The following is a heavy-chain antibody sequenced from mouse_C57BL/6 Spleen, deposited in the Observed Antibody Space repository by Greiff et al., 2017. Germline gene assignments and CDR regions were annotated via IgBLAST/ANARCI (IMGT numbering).Heavy chain of an antibody. Sequence: QPKESGPELVKPGASVKISCKASGYPFTDYNMNWVKQSNGKSLEWIGVINPNYGTTSYNQKFKGKATLTVDQSSSTAVMRLNSLTSEDSAVYYCARSLDGDSYAMDDWGQGTSVTVSS. D-gene: IGHD3-3*01. CDR2: INPNYGTT. CDR3: ARSLDGDSYAMDD. J-gene: IGHJ4*01. CDR1: GYPFTDYN. V-gene: IGHV1-39*01.